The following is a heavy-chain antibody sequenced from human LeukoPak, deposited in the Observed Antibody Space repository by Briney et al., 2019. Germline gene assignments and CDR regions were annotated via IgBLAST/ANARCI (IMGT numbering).Heavy chain of an antibody. Sequence: GGSLRLSCAASGFTVSSNYMSWGRQATGKGLEWVSVIYSGGSTYYADSVKGRFTISRDNSKNTLYLQMNSLRAEDTAVYYCARDRFRRDGYNYGRDGAFDIWGQGTMVTVSS. D-gene: IGHD5-24*01. J-gene: IGHJ3*02. CDR3: ARDRFRRDGYNYGRDGAFDI. CDR1: GFTVSSNY. CDR2: IYSGGST. V-gene: IGHV3-66*01.